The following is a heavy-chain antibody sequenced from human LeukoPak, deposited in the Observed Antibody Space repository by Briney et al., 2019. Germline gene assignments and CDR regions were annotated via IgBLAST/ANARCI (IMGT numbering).Heavy chain of an antibody. CDR3: ARRGITMVRGVRYYYMDV. V-gene: IGHV4-34*01. D-gene: IGHD3-10*01. Sequence: SETLSLTCAVYGGSFSGYYWSWIRQPPGKGLEWIGEINHSGSTNYNPSLKSRVTISVDTSKNQFSLKLSSVTAADTAVYYCARRGITMVRGVRYYYMDVWGKGTTVTISS. CDR1: GGSFSGYY. CDR2: INHSGST. J-gene: IGHJ6*03.